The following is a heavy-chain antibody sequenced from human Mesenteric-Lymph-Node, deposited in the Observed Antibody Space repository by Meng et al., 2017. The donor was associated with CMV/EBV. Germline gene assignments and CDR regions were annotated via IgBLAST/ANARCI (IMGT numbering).Heavy chain of an antibody. J-gene: IGHJ5*02. D-gene: IGHD1-26*01. Sequence: SGYTFTDYWIHWVRLAPGQGLEWMGRINPYSGTTYSSENFPGRVTMTRDKSINTAYMDLTWLTPEDTAIYYCAKDGRGATNNYFDPWGQGTLVTVSS. CDR1: GYTFTDYW. CDR3: AKDGRGATNNYFDP. CDR2: INPYSGTT. V-gene: IGHV1-2*06.